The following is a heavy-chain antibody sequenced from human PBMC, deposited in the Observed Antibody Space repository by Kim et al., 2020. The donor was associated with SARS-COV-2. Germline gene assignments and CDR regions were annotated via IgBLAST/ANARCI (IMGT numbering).Heavy chain of an antibody. CDR3: ARGSAYGDYAAAY. Sequence: SVKVSCKASGGTFSSYAISWVRQAPGQGLEWMGGIIPIFGTANYAQKFQGRVTITADKSTSTAYMELSSLRSEDTAVYYCARGSAYGDYAAAYWGQGTLVTVSS. CDR2: IIPIFGTA. D-gene: IGHD4-17*01. J-gene: IGHJ4*02. CDR1: GGTFSSYA. V-gene: IGHV1-69*06.